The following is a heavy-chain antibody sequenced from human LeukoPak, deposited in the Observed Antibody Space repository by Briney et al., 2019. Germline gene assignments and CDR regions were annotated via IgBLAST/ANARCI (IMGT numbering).Heavy chain of an antibody. CDR3: ARDLGRRDGYNYLYFDY. J-gene: IGHJ4*02. Sequence: ASVKVSCKASGYTFTSYYMHWVRQAPGQGLEWMGIINPSGGSTSYAQKFQGRVTMTRDMSTSTVYMELSSLRSEDTAVYYCARDLGRRDGYNYLYFDYWGQGTQVTVSS. D-gene: IGHD5-24*01. V-gene: IGHV1-46*01. CDR1: GYTFTSYY. CDR2: INPSGGST.